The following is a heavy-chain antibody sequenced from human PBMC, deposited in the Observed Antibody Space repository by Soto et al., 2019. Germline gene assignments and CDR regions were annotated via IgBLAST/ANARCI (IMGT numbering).Heavy chain of an antibody. V-gene: IGHV4-31*03. D-gene: IGHD1-26*01. CDR1: GGSISSGGYY. Sequence: QVQLQESGPGLVKPSQTLSLTCTVSGGSISSGGYYWSWIRPHPGKGLEWIGYIYYSGNTYYNPALKNRVYLSVDTSKNQFSLKLSSVTAADTAVYYCARDSSGSSPTFDYWGQGTLVTVSS. CDR3: ARDSSGSSPTFDY. J-gene: IGHJ4*02. CDR2: IYYSGNT.